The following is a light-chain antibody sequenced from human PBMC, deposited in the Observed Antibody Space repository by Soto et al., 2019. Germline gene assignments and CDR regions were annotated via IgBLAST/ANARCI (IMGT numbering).Light chain of an antibody. J-gene: IGLJ3*02. CDR3: SSYTSSSTLV. CDR2: EVS. CDR1: SSDVGGYNY. Sequence: QSALTQPASGSGSPGQSITISCTGTSSDVGGYNYVSWYQQHPGKAPKLMIYEVSNRPSGVSNRFYGSKSGNTASLTISGLQAEDEADYYCSSYTSSSTLVFGGGTKVTVL. V-gene: IGLV2-14*01.